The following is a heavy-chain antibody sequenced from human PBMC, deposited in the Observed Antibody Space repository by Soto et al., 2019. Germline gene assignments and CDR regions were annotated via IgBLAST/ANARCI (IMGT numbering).Heavy chain of an antibody. CDR3: ARDPPYYDILTGYYGHYYYYGMDV. V-gene: IGHV3-48*01. CDR1: GFTFSSYS. J-gene: IGHJ6*02. D-gene: IGHD3-9*01. CDR2: ISSSSSTI. Sequence: EVQLVESGGGLVQPGGSLRLSCAASGFTFSSYSMNWVRQALGKGLEWVSYISSSSSTIYYADSVKGRFTISRDNAKNSLYLQMNSLRAEDTAVYYCARDPPYYDILTGYYGHYYYYGMDVWGQGTTVTVSS.